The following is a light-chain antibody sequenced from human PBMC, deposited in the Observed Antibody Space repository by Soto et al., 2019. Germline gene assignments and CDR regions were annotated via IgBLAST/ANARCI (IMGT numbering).Light chain of an antibody. J-gene: IGLJ3*02. Sequence: QSSLTQPPSASGSPGQSVTISCTGTSSDVGGYDYVSWYQQHPGKAPKVIIYEVSKRPSGVPDRFSGSKSGNTASLTVSGLQAEDEADYYCSSYAGSNFWVFGGGTKVTVL. CDR3: SSYAGSNFWV. CDR1: SSDVGGYDY. V-gene: IGLV2-8*01. CDR2: EVS.